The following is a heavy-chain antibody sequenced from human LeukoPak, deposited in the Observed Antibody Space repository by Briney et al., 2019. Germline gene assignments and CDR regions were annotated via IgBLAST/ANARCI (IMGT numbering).Heavy chain of an antibody. CDR1: GFTFSSYE. Sequence: GGSLRLSCAASGFTFSSYEMNLVRQAPGKGLEWVSYISSSSSTIYCADSVKGRFTISRDNAKNSLYLQMNSLRAEDTAVYYCARGSMGIAAAGTDYWGQGTLVTVSS. V-gene: IGHV3-48*03. D-gene: IGHD6-13*01. CDR3: ARGSMGIAAAGTDY. J-gene: IGHJ4*02. CDR2: ISSSSSTI.